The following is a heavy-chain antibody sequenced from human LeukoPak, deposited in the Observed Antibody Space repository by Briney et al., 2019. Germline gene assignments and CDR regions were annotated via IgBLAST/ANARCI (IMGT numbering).Heavy chain of an antibody. CDR1: GFTFDDYG. V-gene: IGHV3-20*01. CDR2: INCNGGST. J-gene: IGHJ4*02. Sequence: GGSLRLSCAASGFTFDDYGMSWVRQAPGKGLEWVSGINCNGGSTGYADSVKGRFTISRDNAKNSLYLQMNSLRAEDTALYHCARDRAYCSGGSCLDYFDYWGQGTLVTVSS. CDR3: ARDRAYCSGGSCLDYFDY. D-gene: IGHD2-15*01.